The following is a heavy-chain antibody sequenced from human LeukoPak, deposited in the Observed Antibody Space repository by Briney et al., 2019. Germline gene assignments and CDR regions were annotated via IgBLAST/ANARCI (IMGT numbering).Heavy chain of an antibody. V-gene: IGHV3-30-3*01. CDR3: ARAMDV. CDR2: ISYDGSNK. J-gene: IGHJ6*02. CDR1: GFTFSSYA. Sequence: PGGSLRLSCAASGFTFSSYAMHWVRQAPGKGLEWVAVISYDGSNKYYADSVKGRFTISRDNAKNSLHLQMNSLRVEDTAVYYCARAMDVWGQGTTVTVSS.